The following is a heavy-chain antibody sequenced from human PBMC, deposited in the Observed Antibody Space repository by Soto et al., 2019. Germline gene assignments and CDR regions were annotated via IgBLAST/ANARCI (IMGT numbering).Heavy chain of an antibody. J-gene: IGHJ4*02. CDR1: GDSINNYY. D-gene: IGHD6-13*01. CDR3: AKYRRTEAEGFTLDY. Sequence: SETLSLTCTVSGDSINNYYWSWIRQPPGKRLEWIGYIYYTGSLTYNPSLESRVTMSVDTSKNQFSLKLNSVNAADTAVYYCAKYRRTEAEGFTLDYWGRGTLVTVSS. V-gene: IGHV4-59*01. CDR2: IYYTGSL.